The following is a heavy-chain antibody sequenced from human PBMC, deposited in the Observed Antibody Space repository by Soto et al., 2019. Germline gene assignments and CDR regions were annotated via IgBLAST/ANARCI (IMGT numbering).Heavy chain of an antibody. V-gene: IGHV4-30-4*01. Sequence: SETLSLTCTVSGGSISSGNYYWSWIRQHPGKGLEWIGYIYYSGSTYYNPSLKSRVTISVDTSKNQFSLKLSSVTAADTAVYYFARQGRYYYGSGNHRGQRTLVTGSS. D-gene: IGHD3-10*01. CDR3: ARQGRYYYGSGNH. CDR1: GGSISSGNYY. J-gene: IGHJ4*02. CDR2: IYYSGST.